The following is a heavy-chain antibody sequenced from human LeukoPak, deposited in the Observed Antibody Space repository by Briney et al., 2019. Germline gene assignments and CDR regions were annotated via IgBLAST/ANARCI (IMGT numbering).Heavy chain of an antibody. CDR1: GFTFSSYS. CDR3: ARDNPGEWLLPDY. D-gene: IGHD5-12*01. V-gene: IGHV3-48*04. J-gene: IGHJ4*02. Sequence: QTGGSLRLSCAASGFTFSSYSMNWVRQAPGKGLEWVSYISSSSSTIYYADSVKGRFTISRDNAKNSLYLQMNSLRAEDTAVYYCARDNPGEWLLPDYWGQGTLVTVSS. CDR2: ISSSSSTI.